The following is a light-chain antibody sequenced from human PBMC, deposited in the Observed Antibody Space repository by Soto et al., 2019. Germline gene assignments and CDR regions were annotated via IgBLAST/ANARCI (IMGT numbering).Light chain of an antibody. CDR3: SSDTSSSTLV. CDR1: STDVGGYNY. J-gene: IGLJ3*02. Sequence: QSALTQPASVSGSPGQSIAISFTGTSTDVGGYNYVSWYQQHPGKAPKLMIYEVSNRPSGVSDRFSGSKSGNTASLTISGLQAEDEADYYCSSDTSSSTLVFGGGTKRTVL. CDR2: EVS. V-gene: IGLV2-14*01.